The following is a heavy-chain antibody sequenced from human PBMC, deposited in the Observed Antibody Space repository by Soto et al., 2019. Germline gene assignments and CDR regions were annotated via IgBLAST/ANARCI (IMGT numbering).Heavy chain of an antibody. CDR1: GYIFINYG. J-gene: IGHJ5*01. Sequence: GASVKVSCKASGYIFINYGITWVRQAPGQGLEWMGWISGYNGNTKYADKLQGRVTMTTDTSTTTAYMELRSLRSDDTAVYYCARGEVPAADWLDLVGQGPQVIVSA. CDR2: ISGYNGNT. V-gene: IGHV1-18*01. CDR3: ARGEVPAADWLDL. D-gene: IGHD2-2*01.